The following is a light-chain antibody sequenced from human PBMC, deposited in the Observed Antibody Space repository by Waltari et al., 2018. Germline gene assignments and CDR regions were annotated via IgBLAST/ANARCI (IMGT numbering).Light chain of an antibody. CDR1: QSIPND. CDR3: QQRSNWPLLT. CDR2: DAS. V-gene: IGKV3-11*01. Sequence: EIVLTQSPATLSLSPGERATLSCRASQSIPNDLPRYQQKRGQAPRLLLSDASNRATGIPARFSGSGSGTDFTLTISGLEPEDFAVYYCQQRSNWPLLTFGGGTK. J-gene: IGKJ4*01.